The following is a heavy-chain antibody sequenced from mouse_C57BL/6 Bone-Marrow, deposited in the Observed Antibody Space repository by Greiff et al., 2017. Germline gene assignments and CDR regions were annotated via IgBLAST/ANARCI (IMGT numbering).Heavy chain of an antibody. CDR1: GFNIKDDY. D-gene: IGHD1-1*01. CDR2: IDPENGDT. J-gene: IGHJ2*01. V-gene: IGHV14-4*01. CDR3: TTNYGSDY. Sequence: VQLQQSGAELVRPGASVKLSCTASGFNIKDDYMLWVKQRPEQGLEWIGWIDPENGDTEYASKFQGKATITADTSSNTAYLQLSSLTSEDTAVYYCTTNYGSDYWGQGTTLTVSS.